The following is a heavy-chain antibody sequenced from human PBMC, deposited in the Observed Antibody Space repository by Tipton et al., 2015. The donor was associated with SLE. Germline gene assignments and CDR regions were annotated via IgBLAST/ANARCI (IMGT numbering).Heavy chain of an antibody. CDR1: GFTFSSYS. D-gene: IGHD5-12*01. V-gene: IGHV3-21*03. J-gene: IGHJ4*02. Sequence: SLRLSCAASGFTFSSYSMNWVRQAPGKGLEWVSSISSSSSYIYYADSVKGRFTISRDNAKNSLYLQMNSLRAEDTAVDYCARDPLRYSGYEVDYWGQGTLVTVAS. CDR3: ARDPLRYSGYEVDY. CDR2: ISSSSSYI.